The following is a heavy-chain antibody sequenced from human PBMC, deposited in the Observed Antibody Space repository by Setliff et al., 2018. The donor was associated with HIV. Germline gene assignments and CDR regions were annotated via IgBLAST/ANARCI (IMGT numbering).Heavy chain of an antibody. CDR2: IRPSGGST. J-gene: IGHJ6*02. CDR1: GYTFTSYY. D-gene: IGHD2-2*01. CDR3: ARDHCSSSGCYEYSYYGMDV. V-gene: IGHV1-46*01. Sequence: ASVKVSCKASGYTFTSYYIHWVRQAPGQGLEWMGVIRPSGGSTSYAQSFQDGVTMTRDTSMSTVYMEVSRLRSDDTAVYYCARDHCSSSGCYEYSYYGMDVWGQGTTVTVS.